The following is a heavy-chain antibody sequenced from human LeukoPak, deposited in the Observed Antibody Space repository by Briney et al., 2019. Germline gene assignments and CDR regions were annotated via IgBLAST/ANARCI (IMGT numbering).Heavy chain of an antibody. J-gene: IGHJ3*02. V-gene: IGHV3-30*02. CDR3: AKDYYDSSARGASDI. Sequence: PGGSLRLSCAASGFTFSSYGMHWVRQAPGKGLEWVAFIRYDGSNKYYADSVKGRFTISRDNSKNTLYLQMNSLRAEDTAAYYCAKDYYDSSARGASDIWGQGTMVTVSS. D-gene: IGHD3-22*01. CDR1: GFTFSSYG. CDR2: IRYDGSNK.